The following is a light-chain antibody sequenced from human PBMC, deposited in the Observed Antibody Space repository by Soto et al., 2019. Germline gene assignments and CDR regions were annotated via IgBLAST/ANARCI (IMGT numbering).Light chain of an antibody. Sequence: EIVMTQSPATLSVSPGERATLSCRASQSISSNLAWYQQKPGQAPRLLIYHGSTRATGIPARFSGSGSGTEFTLTISSLQSEDFAVYYCQQYNKSPPLTFGGGTTVEIK. V-gene: IGKV3-15*01. CDR1: QSISSN. CDR3: QQYNKSPPLT. CDR2: HGS. J-gene: IGKJ4*01.